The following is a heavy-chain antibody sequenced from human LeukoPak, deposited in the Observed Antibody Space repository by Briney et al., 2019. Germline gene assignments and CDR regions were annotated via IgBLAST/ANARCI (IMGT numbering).Heavy chain of an antibody. CDR1: GYTFTAYY. Sequence: ASVKVSCKASGYTFTAYYMHWVRQAPGQGLEWMGWINPNSGGTNFAQKFQGRVTMTRDTSITTAYMELSSLKSDDTAVYYCARIYCSSTSCHHFDYWGQGTLVTVSS. CDR3: ARIYCSSTSCHHFDY. CDR2: INPNSGGT. D-gene: IGHD2-2*01. V-gene: IGHV1-2*02. J-gene: IGHJ4*02.